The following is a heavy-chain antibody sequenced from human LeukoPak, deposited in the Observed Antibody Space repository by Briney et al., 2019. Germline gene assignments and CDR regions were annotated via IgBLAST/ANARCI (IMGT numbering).Heavy chain of an antibody. J-gene: IGHJ4*02. Sequence: GGSLRLSCAASGFTFSSYAMHWVRQAPGKGLEWVSYISSSGSTIYYADSVKGRFTISRDNAKNSLYLQMNSLRAEDTAVYYCARVHRIEPDYWGQGTLVTVSS. CDR1: GFTFSSYA. V-gene: IGHV3-48*04. CDR3: ARVHRIEPDY. D-gene: IGHD2-15*01. CDR2: ISSSGSTI.